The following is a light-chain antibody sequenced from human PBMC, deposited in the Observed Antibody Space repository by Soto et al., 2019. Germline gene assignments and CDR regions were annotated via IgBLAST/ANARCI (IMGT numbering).Light chain of an antibody. CDR2: NNN. J-gene: IGLJ3*02. CDR3: ATWDGSLNGRV. CDR1: SSNIGRNT. V-gene: IGLV1-44*01. Sequence: QSVLTQPPSASGTPGQRVTISCSGSSSNIGRNTVNWYQQFPGTAPNLLIYNNNERPSGVPDRFSGSKSGTSASLAISGLQSEDEADYSCATWDGSLNGRVFGGGTKLTVL.